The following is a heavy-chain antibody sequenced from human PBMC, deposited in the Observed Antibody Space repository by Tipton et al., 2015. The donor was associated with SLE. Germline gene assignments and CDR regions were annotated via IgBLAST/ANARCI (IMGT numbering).Heavy chain of an antibody. CDR2: INHSGST. V-gene: IGHV4-39*07. Sequence: LRLSCTVSGGSISSSSYYWGWIRQPPGKGLEWIGEINHSGSTNYNPSLKSRVTISVDTSKNQFSLKLSSVTAADTAVYYCAREGFGIVGATSWGQGTLVTVSS. J-gene: IGHJ4*02. D-gene: IGHD1-26*01. CDR3: AREGFGIVGATS. CDR1: GGSISSSSYY.